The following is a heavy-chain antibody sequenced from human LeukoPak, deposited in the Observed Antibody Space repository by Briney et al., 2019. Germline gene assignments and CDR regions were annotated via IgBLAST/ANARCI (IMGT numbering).Heavy chain of an antibody. CDR1: GDSITNNGYY. CDR3: ARDKRPDYGETHWFDP. Sequence: SETLSLTCTVSGDSITNNGYYWGWIRQPPGKGLEWIGSVYYTGSTYSNPSLRSRVTISVDTSKNQFSLKLSSVTAADTAVYYCARDKRPDYGETHWFDPWGQGILVTVSS. J-gene: IGHJ5*02. V-gene: IGHV4-39*07. D-gene: IGHD4/OR15-4a*01. CDR2: VYYTGST.